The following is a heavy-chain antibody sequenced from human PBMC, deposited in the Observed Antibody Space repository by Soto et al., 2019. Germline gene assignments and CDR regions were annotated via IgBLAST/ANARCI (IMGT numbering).Heavy chain of an antibody. CDR2: IYHSGST. CDR3: ARDSANYYGSGSYESWFDP. J-gene: IGHJ5*02. V-gene: IGHV4-38-2*02. Sequence: SETLSLTCAVSGYSISSGYYWGWIRQPPGKGLEWIGSIYHSGSTYYNPSLKSRVTISADTSKNQFSLKLSSVTAADTAVYYCARDSANYYGSGSYESWFDPWGQGTLVTVSS. CDR1: GYSISSGYY. D-gene: IGHD3-10*01.